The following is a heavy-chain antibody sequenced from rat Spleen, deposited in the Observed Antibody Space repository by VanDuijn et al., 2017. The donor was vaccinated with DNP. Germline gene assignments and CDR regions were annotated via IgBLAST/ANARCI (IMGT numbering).Heavy chain of an antibody. D-gene: IGHD1-2*01. CDR1: GFSFSDYN. CDR2: IIYDGNKA. CDR3: ARQDYSNYNYFDY. V-gene: IGHV5S10*01. Sequence: EVQLVESGGGLVQPGRSLKISCTASGFSFSDYNMAWVRQAPNKGLEWVATIIYDGNKAFYRDSVKGRFTISRDNEKSSLYLQMNSLKSEDAATYYCARQDYSNYNYFDYWGQGVMVTVSS. J-gene: IGHJ2*01.